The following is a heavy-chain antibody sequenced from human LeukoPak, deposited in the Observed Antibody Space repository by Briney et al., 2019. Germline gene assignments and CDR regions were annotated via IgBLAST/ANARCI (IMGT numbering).Heavy chain of an antibody. D-gene: IGHD2-15*01. V-gene: IGHV4-31*03. Sequence: PSETLSLTCTVSGGSISSGGYYWSWLRQHPGKGLEWIGYIYYSGSTYYNPSLKSRVTISVDTSKNQFSLKLSSVTAADTAVYYCARAIVPMLRCSGGSCYSGWFDPWGQGTLVTVSS. CDR3: ARAIVPMLRCSGGSCYSGWFDP. J-gene: IGHJ5*02. CDR2: IYYSGST. CDR1: GGSISSGGYY.